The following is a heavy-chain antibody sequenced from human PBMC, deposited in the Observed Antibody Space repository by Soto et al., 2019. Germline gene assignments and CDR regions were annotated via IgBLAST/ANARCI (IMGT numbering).Heavy chain of an antibody. D-gene: IGHD3-9*01. CDR1: GGSFSGYY. V-gene: IGHV4-34*01. J-gene: IGHJ6*02. CDR2: INHSGST. CDR3: ARALGMGFDWPRTVYGMAV. Sequence: PSETLSLTCAVYGGSFSGYYWSWIRQPPGKGLEWIGEINHSGSTNYNPSLKSRVTISVDTSKNQFSLKLSSVTAADTAVYYCARALGMGFDWPRTVYGMAVWGQGTTVTVSS.